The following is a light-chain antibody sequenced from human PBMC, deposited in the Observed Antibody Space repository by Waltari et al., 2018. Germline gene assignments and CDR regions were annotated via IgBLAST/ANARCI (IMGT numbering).Light chain of an antibody. V-gene: IGKV4-1*01. CDR3: QQCYNSPLT. Sequence: DIVMTQSPDSLALSLGETATINCKSSQSVLYSSTNRNCLAWYQQKPGQPPKLLIYWASTRESGVPDRFIGSESGTDFTLTISSLQAEDVAVYYCQQCYNSPLTFGGGTKVEIK. CDR1: QSVLYSSTNRNC. CDR2: WAS. J-gene: IGKJ4*01.